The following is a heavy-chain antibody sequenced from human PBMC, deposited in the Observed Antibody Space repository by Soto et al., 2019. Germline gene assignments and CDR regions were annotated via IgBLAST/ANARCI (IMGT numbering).Heavy chain of an antibody. V-gene: IGHV3-23*01. CDR1: GFTFINYA. D-gene: IGHD1-1*01. Sequence: QAGGSLRLSCEASGFTFINYAMSWVHQSPGKGLEWVSSISDTGGDSYYADSMDGRFTVSRDNSKNTLYLQINSLRAEDTAIYYCVRDLYRSATMPCLDHWGQGALVTVSS. J-gene: IGHJ4*02. CDR3: VRDLYRSATMPCLDH. CDR2: ISDTGGDS.